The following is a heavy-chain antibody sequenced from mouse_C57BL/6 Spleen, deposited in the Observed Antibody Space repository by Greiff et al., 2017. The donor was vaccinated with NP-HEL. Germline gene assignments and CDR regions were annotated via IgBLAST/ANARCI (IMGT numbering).Heavy chain of an antibody. CDR1: GYTFTSYW. J-gene: IGHJ2*01. Sequence: VQPQQPGAELVRPGSSVKLSCKASGYTFTSYWMHWVKQRPIQGLEWIGNIDPSDSETHYNQKFKDKATLTVDKSSSTAYMQLSSLTSEDSAVYYCARSPIYYGNFLDYWGQGTTLTVSS. CDR2: IDPSDSET. D-gene: IGHD2-1*01. V-gene: IGHV1-52*01. CDR3: ARSPIYYGNFLDY.